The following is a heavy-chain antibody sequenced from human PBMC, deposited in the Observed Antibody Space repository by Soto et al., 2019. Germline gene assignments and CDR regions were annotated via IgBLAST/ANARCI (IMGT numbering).Heavy chain of an antibody. J-gene: IGHJ5*02. CDR3: ARGYDIGWFDP. V-gene: IGHV1-69*06. Sequence: GASVKVSCKASGGAFSSYAISWVRQAPGQGLEWMGGIIPIFGSPNYAQTFQGRVTISADKSTSTAYMELRSLRSDDTAVYYCARGYDIGWFDPWGQGTLVTVSS. CDR2: IIPIFGSP. CDR1: GGAFSSYA. D-gene: IGHD3-9*01.